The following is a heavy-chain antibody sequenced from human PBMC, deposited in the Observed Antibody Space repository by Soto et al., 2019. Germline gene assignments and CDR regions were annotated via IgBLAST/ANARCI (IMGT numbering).Heavy chain of an antibody. V-gene: IGHV1-2*04. D-gene: IGHD3-10*01. J-gene: IGHJ4*02. Sequence: QVQLVQSGAEVREPGASVKVSCKASGYTFTNYGVSWVRQAPGQGLEWMGWINPNSGGTNYAQKFQGWVTMTRDTSISTAYMELSRLRSDDTAVYYCATGYFGFRFDYWGQGTLVTVSS. CDR2: INPNSGGT. CDR3: ATGYFGFRFDY. CDR1: GYTFTNYG.